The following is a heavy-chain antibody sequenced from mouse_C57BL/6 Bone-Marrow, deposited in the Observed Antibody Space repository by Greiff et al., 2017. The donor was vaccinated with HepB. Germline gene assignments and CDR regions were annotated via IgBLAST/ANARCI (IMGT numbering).Heavy chain of an antibody. D-gene: IGHD1-1*02. Sequence: LEESGPELVKPGASVKISCKASGYAFSSSWMNWVKQRPGKGLEWIGRIYPGDGDTNYNGKLKGKATLTADKSSSTAYMQLSSLTSEDSAVYFCAILWAMDYWGQGTSVTVSS. CDR2: IYPGDGDT. V-gene: IGHV1-82*01. CDR1: GYAFSSSW. J-gene: IGHJ4*01. CDR3: AILWAMDY.